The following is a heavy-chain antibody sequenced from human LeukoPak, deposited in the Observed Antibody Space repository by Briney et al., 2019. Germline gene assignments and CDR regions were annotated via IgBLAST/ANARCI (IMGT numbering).Heavy chain of an antibody. CDR3: ARGILGATTYFYYYMDL. J-gene: IGHJ6*03. Sequence: GGSLRLSCVASGFTFSGFEMNWVRQAPGKGLEWLSYISNSGTTMYHADSLKGRFTIFRDNTKNSLYLQMNNLGAEDTAVYFCARGILGATTYFYYYMDLWGQGTTVTVSS. CDR2: ISNSGTTM. D-gene: IGHD1-26*01. CDR1: GFTFSGFE. V-gene: IGHV3-48*03.